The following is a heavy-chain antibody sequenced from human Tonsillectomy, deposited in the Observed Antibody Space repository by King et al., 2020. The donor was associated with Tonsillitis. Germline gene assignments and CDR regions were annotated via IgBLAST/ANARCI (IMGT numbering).Heavy chain of an antibody. V-gene: IGHV3-43*02. J-gene: IGHJ6*03. CDR1: GFTFDDYA. Sequence: QLVQSGGGVVQPGGSLRLSCAASGFTFDDYAMHWVRQAPGKGLEWVSLIRGDGGSTYYADSVKGRFTISRDNSKNSLYLQMNSLRTEDTAFYCAKDKEWFGTYYYYMDVWGKGTTVTVSS. D-gene: IGHD3-10*01. CDR2: IRGDGGST. CDR3: AKDKEWFGTYYYYMDV.